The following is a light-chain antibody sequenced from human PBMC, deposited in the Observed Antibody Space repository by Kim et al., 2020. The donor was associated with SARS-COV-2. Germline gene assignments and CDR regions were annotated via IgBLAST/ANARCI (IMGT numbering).Light chain of an antibody. J-gene: IGKJ2*01. CDR3: HRYGSSPSMHT. CDR2: GAS. CDR1: QSVSSSY. Sequence: EIVLTQSPGTLSLSPGERGTLSCRASQSVSSSYLAWYQQKPGQSPRLLIYGASSRATGIPDRFSGSGSGTDFTLSISRLEPEDFAVYYCHRYGSSPSMHTFGQGTKLEI. V-gene: IGKV3-20*01.